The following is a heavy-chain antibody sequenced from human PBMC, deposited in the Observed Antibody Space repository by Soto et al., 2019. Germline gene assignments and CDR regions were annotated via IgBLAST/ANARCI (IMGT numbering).Heavy chain of an antibody. CDR1: GYTFTDSA. CDR3: AKGSRMWTPDY. D-gene: IGHD2-21*01. CDR2: IAPGNGNT. V-gene: IGHV1-3*01. J-gene: IGHJ4*02. Sequence: ASVKVSCKASGYTFTDSAIHWVRQAPGQSLELLGWIAPGNGNTKYSQKFQGRVTITRDTSATTAYMELSSLRSEDTAVYYCAKGSRMWTPDYWGQGTLVAISS.